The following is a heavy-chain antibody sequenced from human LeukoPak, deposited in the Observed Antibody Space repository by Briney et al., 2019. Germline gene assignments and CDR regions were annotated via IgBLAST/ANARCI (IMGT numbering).Heavy chain of an antibody. J-gene: IGHJ4*02. D-gene: IGHD1-26*01. Sequence: GGSLRLSCAASGFTFSNYAMSWVRQAPGKGLEWVSRISDSGGSTNYADSVKGRFTISRDNAKNTLYLQMNSLRAEDTAVYYCARDVGGAIDYWGQGTLVTVSS. V-gene: IGHV3-23*01. CDR1: GFTFSNYA. CDR3: ARDVGGAIDY. CDR2: ISDSGGST.